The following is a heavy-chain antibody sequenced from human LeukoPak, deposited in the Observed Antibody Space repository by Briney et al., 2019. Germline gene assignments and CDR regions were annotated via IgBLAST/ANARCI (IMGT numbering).Heavy chain of an antibody. D-gene: IGHD1-26*01. V-gene: IGHV3-48*01. Sequence: GGSLRLSCAASGFAFRTSGMNWVRQARGKGLEWVSYISSSGTTISYAQSVKGRFTITRDNAQNSLTLHMNTLRADDTAVYYCAKDGGTHFDHWGQGTLVTVSS. CDR1: GFAFRTSG. CDR3: AKDGGTHFDH. CDR2: ISSSGTTI. J-gene: IGHJ4*02.